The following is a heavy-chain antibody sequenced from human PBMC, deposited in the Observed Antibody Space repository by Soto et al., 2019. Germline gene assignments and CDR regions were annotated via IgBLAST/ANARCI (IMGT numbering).Heavy chain of an antibody. D-gene: IGHD6-19*01. CDR2: ISGSGGST. CDR3: AKDADSSGWSASFGKYYYYGMDV. J-gene: IGHJ6*02. Sequence: EVQLLESGGGLVQPGGSLRLSCAASGFTFSSYAMSWVRQAPGKGLEWVSAISGSGGSTYYADSVKGRFTISRDNSKNKLYLQMNSLRAEDTAVYYCAKDADSSGWSASFGKYYYYGMDVWGQGTTVTVSS. CDR1: GFTFSSYA. V-gene: IGHV3-23*01.